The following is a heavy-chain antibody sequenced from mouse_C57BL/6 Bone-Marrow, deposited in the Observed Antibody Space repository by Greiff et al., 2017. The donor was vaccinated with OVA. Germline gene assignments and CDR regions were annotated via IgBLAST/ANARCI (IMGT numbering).Heavy chain of an antibody. J-gene: IGHJ4*01. Sequence: EVMLVESGPGLAKPSQTLSLTCSVTGYSITSDYWNWIRKFPGNKLEYMGYISYSGSTYYNPSLKSRISITRDTSKNQYYLQLNSVTTEDTATYYCARGHYGNYYAMDYWGKGTSVTVAS. D-gene: IGHD2-1*01. V-gene: IGHV3-8*01. CDR3: ARGHYGNYYAMDY. CDR1: GYSITSDY. CDR2: ISYSGST.